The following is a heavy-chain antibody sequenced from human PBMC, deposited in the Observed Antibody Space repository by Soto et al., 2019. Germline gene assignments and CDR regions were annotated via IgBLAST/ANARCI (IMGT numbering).Heavy chain of an antibody. V-gene: IGHV1-8*01. J-gene: IGHJ4*02. Sequence: ASVKVSCKASGYTFTSYDINWLRQSTGQGLEWMGWMNPNSGNTGYAQKFQGRVTMTRNTSISTAYMELSSLRSEDTAVYYCARGIFGVARLPRYVYWGQGTLVTVSS. CDR1: GYTFTSYD. D-gene: IGHD3-3*01. CDR2: MNPNSGNT. CDR3: ARGIFGVARLPRYVY.